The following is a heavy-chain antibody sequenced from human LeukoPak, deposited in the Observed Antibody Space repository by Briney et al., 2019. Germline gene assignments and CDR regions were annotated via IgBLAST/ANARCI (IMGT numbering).Heavy chain of an antibody. D-gene: IGHD5-24*01. CDR2: IYTSGST. V-gene: IGHV4-61*02. Sequence: PSETLSLTCTVSGGSISSGSYYWSWIRQPAGKGLEWIGRIYTSGSTNYNPSLKSRVTISVDTSKNQFSLKLSSVTAADTAVYYCARGHVWRWLHRFDYWGQGTLVTVSS. CDR3: ARGHVWRWLHRFDY. CDR1: GGSISSGSYY. J-gene: IGHJ4*02.